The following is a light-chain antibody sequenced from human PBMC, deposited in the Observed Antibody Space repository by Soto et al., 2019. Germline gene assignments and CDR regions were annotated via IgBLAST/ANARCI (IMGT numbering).Light chain of an antibody. J-gene: IGKJ1*01. Sequence: EIVMTQSPATLSVSPGDRDTLSCRASQYIYSNVAWYQHRPGQAPRLLIYRASTRATGIPARFSGSGSGTEFTLTISSLHSEDFTVYSRLHYHNLWAFGKGTKVDI. CDR2: RAS. CDR3: LHYHNLWA. V-gene: IGKV3-15*01. CDR1: QYIYSN.